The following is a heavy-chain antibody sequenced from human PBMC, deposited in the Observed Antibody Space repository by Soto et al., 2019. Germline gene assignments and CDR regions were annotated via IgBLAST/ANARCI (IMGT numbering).Heavy chain of an antibody. Sequence: QVQLVESGGGLVKPGGSLRLSCAASGFTFSDFYMSWIRQAPGKGLEWISYISSGSTNIFYADSVKGRFTVSRDNAKNSVYLQMDSLRAEDTAVYYCARDRNAAGCDYWGQGTLVTVSS. V-gene: IGHV3-11*01. CDR3: ARDRNAAGCDY. CDR2: ISSGSTNI. CDR1: GFTFSDFY. D-gene: IGHD1-1*01. J-gene: IGHJ4*02.